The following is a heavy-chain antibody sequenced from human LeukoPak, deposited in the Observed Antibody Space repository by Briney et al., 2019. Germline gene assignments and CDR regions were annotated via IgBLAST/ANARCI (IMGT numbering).Heavy chain of an antibody. CDR3: AREGEAALWYFRL. CDR2: IFHSGST. Sequence: SETLSLTCAVSGYSISSGYYWGWIRQPPGKGLEWIGSIFHSGSTFYNPSLKSRVTISLDTSKNQFSLNLSSVTAADTAVYYCAREGEAALWYFRLWGRGTLVTVSS. J-gene: IGHJ2*01. D-gene: IGHD6-13*01. V-gene: IGHV4-38-2*02. CDR1: GYSISSGYY.